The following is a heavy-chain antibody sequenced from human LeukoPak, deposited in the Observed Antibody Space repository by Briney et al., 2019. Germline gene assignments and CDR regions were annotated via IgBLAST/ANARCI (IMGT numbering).Heavy chain of an antibody. D-gene: IGHD2-15*01. J-gene: IGHJ6*02. Sequence: PGGSLRLSCAASGFTFSSYSMNWVRQAPGKGLEWVSSISSSSSYIYYADSVKGRFTISRDNAKNSLYLQMNSLRTEDTALYYCAKDRSLGHDMVGEGYYGMDVWGQGTTVTVSS. CDR2: ISSSSSYI. V-gene: IGHV3-21*04. CDR3: AKDRSLGHDMVGEGYYGMDV. CDR1: GFTFSSYS.